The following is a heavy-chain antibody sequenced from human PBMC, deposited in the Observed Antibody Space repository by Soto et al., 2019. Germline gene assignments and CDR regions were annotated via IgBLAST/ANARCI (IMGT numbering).Heavy chain of an antibody. Sequence: SETLSLTCVVSGFSISSGFYWGWIRQSPGKGLEWIGSIYHSGGIYYNPSLRSRVSMSLDTSKNQFSLKLNSVTAADTAVYYCARVRSSPFWYFDYWGQGILVTVSS. V-gene: IGHV4-38-2*01. CDR2: IYHSGGI. CDR1: GFSISSGFY. D-gene: IGHD3-3*01. CDR3: ARVRSSPFWYFDY. J-gene: IGHJ4*02.